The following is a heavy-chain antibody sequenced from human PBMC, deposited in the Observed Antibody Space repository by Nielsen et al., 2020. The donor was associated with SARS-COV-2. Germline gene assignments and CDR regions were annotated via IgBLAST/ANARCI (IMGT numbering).Heavy chain of an antibody. CDR3: ARARATIFGLVKSYGMAV. J-gene: IGHJ6*02. Sequence: ASVKASCKASGYTFTDYYIHWVRQAPGQGLEWMGRINPYSGGTIYAQKFQGTVTMTRDASISTVYMELTSNDTAVYYCARARATIFGLVKSYGMAVWGQGTTVAVCS. CDR1: GYTFTDYY. V-gene: IGHV1-2*06. D-gene: IGHD3/OR15-3a*01. CDR2: INPYSGGT.